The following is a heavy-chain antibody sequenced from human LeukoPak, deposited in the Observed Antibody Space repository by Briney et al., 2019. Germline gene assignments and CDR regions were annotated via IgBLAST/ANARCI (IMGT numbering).Heavy chain of an antibody. CDR1: GGSISSYY. CDR3: ARDGGIAARPV. V-gene: IGHV4-59*01. J-gene: IGHJ4*02. Sequence: SETLSPTCTVSGGSISSYYWSWIRQSPGKGLEWIGYIYYSGSTNYNPSLKSRVTISVDTSKNQFSLKLSSVTAADTAVYYCARDGGIAARPVWGQGTLVTVSS. D-gene: IGHD6-6*01. CDR2: IYYSGST.